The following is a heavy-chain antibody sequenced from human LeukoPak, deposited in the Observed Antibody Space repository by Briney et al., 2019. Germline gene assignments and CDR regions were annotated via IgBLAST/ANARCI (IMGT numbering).Heavy chain of an antibody. CDR1: GYIFTAYG. CDR2: IDTGNGDT. CDR3: ARDRLGGGELSPPDY. J-gene: IGHJ4*02. D-gene: IGHD3-16*02. V-gene: IGHV1-3*04. Sequence: GASVKVSCKASGYIFTAYGLHWVRQAPGQRLEWMGWIDTGNGDTRYSQNFRGRVTITRGTSATTAYMELISLRSEDTAIYYCARDRLGGGELSPPDYWGQGTLVTVSS.